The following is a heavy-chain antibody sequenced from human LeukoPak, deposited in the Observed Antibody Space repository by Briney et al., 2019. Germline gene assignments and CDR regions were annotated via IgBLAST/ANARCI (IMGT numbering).Heavy chain of an antibody. D-gene: IGHD1-26*01. CDR3: AKGGKWDVTPFDY. J-gene: IGHJ4*02. V-gene: IGHV3-23*01. Sequence: GGSLRLSCAASGFTFSSYAMNWVRQAPGKGLGWVSAICSNDNNTYYANSVKGRFTISRDNSKNTLYLQVNSLRAEDTAVYYCAKGGKWDVTPFDYWGQGTLVTVSS. CDR2: ICSNDNNT. CDR1: GFTFSSYA.